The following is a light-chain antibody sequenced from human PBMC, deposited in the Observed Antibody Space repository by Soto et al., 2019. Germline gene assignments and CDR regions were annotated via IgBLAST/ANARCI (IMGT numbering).Light chain of an antibody. Sequence: QSALTQPASVSGSPGQSITISCTGTSSDVGTYNLVSWYQQHPGKVPKLMIYEVNKRPSGVSNRFSGSKSGNTASLTISGLQAEDEADYYCCSFAGSRIWVFGGGTKLTV. J-gene: IGLJ3*02. V-gene: IGLV2-23*02. CDR2: EVN. CDR1: SSDVGTYNL. CDR3: CSFAGSRIWV.